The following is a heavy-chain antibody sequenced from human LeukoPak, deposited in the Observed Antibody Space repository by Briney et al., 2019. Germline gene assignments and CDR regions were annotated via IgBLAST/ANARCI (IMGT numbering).Heavy chain of an antibody. CDR1: GFIFSSYT. V-gene: IGHV3-30*04. Sequence: PGRSLRLSCAASGFIFSSYTMHWVRQAPGKGLEWVAVISYDGNNKYYADSVQGRLTISRDNSKSTLSLQMNSLRADDTGVYYCARDDRWGQGTLVTVSS. J-gene: IGHJ4*02. CDR2: ISYDGNNK. CDR3: ARDDR.